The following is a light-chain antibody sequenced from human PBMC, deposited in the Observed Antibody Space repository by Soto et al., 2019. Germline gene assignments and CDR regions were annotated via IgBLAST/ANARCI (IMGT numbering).Light chain of an antibody. CDR2: DVS. J-gene: IGLJ1*01. CDR1: SSDVGGYNY. Sequence: QSALTQPRSVSGSPGQSVTISFTGTSSDVGGYNYVSWYQQHPGKAPRLMIYDVSKRPSGVPDRFSGSKSGNTASLTISGLQAEDEADYYCCSYAGSYTFYVFGIGTKLTVL. CDR3: CSYAGSYTFYV. V-gene: IGLV2-11*01.